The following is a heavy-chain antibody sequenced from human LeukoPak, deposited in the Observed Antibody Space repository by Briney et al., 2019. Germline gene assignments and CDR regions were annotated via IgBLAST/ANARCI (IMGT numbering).Heavy chain of an antibody. Sequence: SETLSLTCTVSGGSISSSSYYWGWIPQPPGKGREWIGSIYYSGYTYYNASVESRVTICADTSKNQFSLKLSSVTAADTAVYYCAKHYMGSYDNRGLDYWGQGTLVTVSS. CDR1: GGSISSSSYY. D-gene: IGHD3-10*01. CDR2: IYYSGYT. J-gene: IGHJ4*02. V-gene: IGHV4-39*01. CDR3: AKHYMGSYDNRGLDY.